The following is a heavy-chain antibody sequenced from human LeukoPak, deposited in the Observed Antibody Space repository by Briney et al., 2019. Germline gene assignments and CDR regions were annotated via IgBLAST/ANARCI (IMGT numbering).Heavy chain of an antibody. D-gene: IGHD6-19*01. CDR3: AKEYSSGLYREDYYGMDV. CDR2: ISWNSGSI. J-gene: IGHJ6*02. V-gene: IGHV3-9*01. Sequence: GGSLRLSCAASGFTFDDYAMHWVRQAPGKGLEWVSGISWNSGSIGYADSVKGRFTISRDNAKNSLYLQMNSLRAEDTALYYCAKEYSSGLYREDYYGMDVWGQGTTVTVSS. CDR1: GFTFDDYA.